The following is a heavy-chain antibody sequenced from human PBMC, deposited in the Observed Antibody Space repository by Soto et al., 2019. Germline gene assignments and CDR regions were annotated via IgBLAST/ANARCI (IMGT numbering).Heavy chain of an antibody. CDR1: GFTVSSNF. J-gene: IGHJ6*02. V-gene: IGHV3-53*01. CDR3: ARDRDYGGMDV. CDR2: IYTIGSA. D-gene: IGHD2-21*01. Sequence: GGSLRLSCAASGFTVSSNFMSWVRQAPGKGLEWVSVIYTIGSAYYADSVKGRFTISRDNSKNTLYLQMNSLRAEDTAVYYCARDRDYGGMDVWGQGTTVTVSS.